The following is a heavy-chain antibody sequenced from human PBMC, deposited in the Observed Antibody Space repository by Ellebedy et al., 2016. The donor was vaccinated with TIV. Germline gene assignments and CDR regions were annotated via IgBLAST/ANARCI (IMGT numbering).Heavy chain of an antibody. Sequence: MPSETLSLTCSVSGGSISRSSFYWGWIRQAPGKGLEWIGCIYDNGDTFYNPSLKNRVTISVDASTNQFSLKLSSATAADTSVYWCTTLQPNWFYGMDVWGQGTTVTVSS. D-gene: IGHD2-8*01. J-gene: IGHJ6*02. V-gene: IGHV4-39*01. CDR1: GGSISRSSFY. CDR3: TTLQPNWFYGMDV. CDR2: IYDNGDT.